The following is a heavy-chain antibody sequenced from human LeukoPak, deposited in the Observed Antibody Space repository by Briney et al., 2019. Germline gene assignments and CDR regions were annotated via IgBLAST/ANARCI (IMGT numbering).Heavy chain of an antibody. CDR3: VKDPRDTYGTNWFVS. J-gene: IGHJ5*01. V-gene: IGHV3-23*01. CDR1: GFSFGNYA. Sequence: GGSLRLSCAASGFSFGNYAMSWVRQAPGKGLQWVSQISGTGGATWYAGFARDRFTISRDNSKKTLYLQMSGLRVEDTAMYYCVKDPRDTYGTNWFVSWGQGTLLIVSS. D-gene: IGHD2-21*01. CDR2: ISGTGGAT.